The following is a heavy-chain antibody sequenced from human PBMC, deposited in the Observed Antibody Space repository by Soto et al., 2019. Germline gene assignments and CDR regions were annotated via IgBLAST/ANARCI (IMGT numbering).Heavy chain of an antibody. CDR1: GYYFPHSW. J-gene: IGHJ4*02. D-gene: IGHD2-2*01. CDR2: IYPGDSDT. CDR3: ARGGYCSTKSCWLDS. Sequence: PGESLKISCEGSGYYFPHSWIAWVRQMPGKGLEWMGSIYPGDSDTRYSPSFEGQVTISADRSISSAYLQWSSLQTSDTAIYYCARGGYCSTKSCWLDSWGQGTLVTVSS. V-gene: IGHV5-51*01.